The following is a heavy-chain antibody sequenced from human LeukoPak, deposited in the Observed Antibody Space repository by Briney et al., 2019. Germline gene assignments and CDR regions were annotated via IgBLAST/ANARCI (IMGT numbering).Heavy chain of an antibody. CDR1: GYTFTIYG. V-gene: IGHV1-18*01. J-gene: IGHJ4*02. D-gene: IGHD3-22*01. CDR3: AREGDSSGHYMSPVYYFDY. CDR2: ISAYNGNT. Sequence: ASVKVSFKASGYTFTIYGISWVRQAPGQGLEWMGWISAYNGNTNYAQKLQGRVTMTTDTSTSTAYMELRSLRSDDTAVYYCAREGDSSGHYMSPVYYFDYWGQGTLVTVSS.